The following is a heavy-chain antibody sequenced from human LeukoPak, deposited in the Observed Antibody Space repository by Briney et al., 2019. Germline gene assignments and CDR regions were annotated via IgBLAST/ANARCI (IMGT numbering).Heavy chain of an antibody. D-gene: IGHD1-1*01. CDR1: GFTFTTYE. CDR3: ARKTFGTVYFDY. J-gene: IGHJ4*02. CDR2: ISPGGGDTI. V-gene: IGHV3-48*03. Sequence: SGGSLRLSCAASGFTFTTYEMNLVRQAPGKGLEWISYISPGGGDTIYYADSVEGRFTNSRDNAKTSVYLQMKSLRGEDTAVYYCARKTFGTVYFDYWGQGNLVTVSS.